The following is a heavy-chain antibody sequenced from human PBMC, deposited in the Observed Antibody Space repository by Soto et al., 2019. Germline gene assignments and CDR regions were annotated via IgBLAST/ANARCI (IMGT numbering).Heavy chain of an antibody. CDR1: GFTFSSYA. Sequence: GGSLRLSCAASGFTFSSYAMSWVRQAPGKGLEWVSAISGSGGSTYYADSVKGRFTISRDNSKNTLYLQMNSLRAEDTAVYYCAKDRLRFLEEVGAFDIWGQGTMVTVSS. D-gene: IGHD3-3*01. CDR3: AKDRLRFLEEVGAFDI. J-gene: IGHJ3*02. CDR2: ISGSGGST. V-gene: IGHV3-23*01.